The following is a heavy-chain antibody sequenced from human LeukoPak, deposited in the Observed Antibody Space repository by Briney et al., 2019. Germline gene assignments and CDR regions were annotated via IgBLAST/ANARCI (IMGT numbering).Heavy chain of an antibody. J-gene: IGHJ3*02. CDR3: ARDWGRDGYNFDAFDI. D-gene: IGHD5-24*01. CDR1: GYTFTSYG. V-gene: IGHV1-18*01. Sequence: WASVKVSCKASGYTFTSYGISLVRQAPGQGLEWMGWIGAYNGNTNYAQKLQGRVTMTTDTSTSTAYMELRSLRSDDTAVYYCARDWGRDGYNFDAFDIWGQGTMVTVSS. CDR2: IGAYNGNT.